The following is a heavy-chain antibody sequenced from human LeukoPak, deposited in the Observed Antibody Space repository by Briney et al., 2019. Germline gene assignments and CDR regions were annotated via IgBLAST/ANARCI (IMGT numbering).Heavy chain of an antibody. CDR3: AREREQGSYFDY. CDR1: GGSISSGDYY. CDR2: IYYSGST. Sequence: SETLSLTCTVSGGSISSGDYYWSWIRQPPGKGLEWIGYIYYSGSTYYNPSLKSRVTISVDTSKNQFSLKLSSVTAADTAVYYCAREREQGSYFDYWGKGTLVTVS. V-gene: IGHV4-30-4*08. D-gene: IGHD1-26*01. J-gene: IGHJ4*02.